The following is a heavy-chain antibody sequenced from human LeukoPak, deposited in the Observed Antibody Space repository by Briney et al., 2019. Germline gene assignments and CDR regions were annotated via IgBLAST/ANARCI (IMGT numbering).Heavy chain of an antibody. CDR3: ARERAAAGTVFSDAFDI. CDR1: GYTFTGYY. D-gene: IGHD6-13*01. V-gene: IGHV1-2*02. Sequence: ASVKVSCKASGYTFTGYYMHWVRQAPGQGLEWMGWINPNSGGTNYAQKFQGRVTMTRDTSISTAYMELSRLRSDETAVYYCARERAAAGTVFSDAFDIWGQGTMVTVSS. J-gene: IGHJ3*02. CDR2: INPNSGGT.